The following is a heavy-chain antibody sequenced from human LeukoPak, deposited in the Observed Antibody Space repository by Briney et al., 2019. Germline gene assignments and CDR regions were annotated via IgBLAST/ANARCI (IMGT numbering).Heavy chain of an antibody. CDR2: IYYTGST. Sequence: SETLSLTCTVSGGSISSYYWSWIRQPPGKGLEWIGYIYYTGSTNYNPSLKSRLTISVDASKNQFSLKLSSVTATDTAVYYCASLSTVTQGYFDSWGQGTLVTVSS. CDR1: GGSISSYY. CDR3: ASLSTVTQGYFDS. V-gene: IGHV4-59*08. D-gene: IGHD4-17*01. J-gene: IGHJ4*02.